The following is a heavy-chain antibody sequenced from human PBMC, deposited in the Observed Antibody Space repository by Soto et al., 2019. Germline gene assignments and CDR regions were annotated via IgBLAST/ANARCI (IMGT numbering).Heavy chain of an antibody. CDR3: ARAGGADRPDYYYGMDV. Sequence: QTLSLTCAISGDSVSSNSAAWNWIRQSPSRGLEWLGRTYYRSKWYNDYAVSVKSRITINPDTSKNQFSLQLNSVTPEDTAVYYCARAGGADRPDYYYGMDVWGQGTTVTVSS. CDR2: TYYRSKWYN. D-gene: IGHD6-6*01. J-gene: IGHJ6*02. CDR1: GDSVSSNSAA. V-gene: IGHV6-1*01.